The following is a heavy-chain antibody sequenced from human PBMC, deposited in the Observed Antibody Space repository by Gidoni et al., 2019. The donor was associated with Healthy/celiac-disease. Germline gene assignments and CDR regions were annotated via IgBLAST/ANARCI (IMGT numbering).Heavy chain of an antibody. CDR2: INPNSGGT. Sequence: QVQLVQSGAEVKKPGASVKVSCKASGYTFTGYYMHWVRQAPGQGLEWMGWINPNSGGTNYAQKFQGRVTMTRDTSISTAYMELSRLRSDDTAVYYCARDPEYYYGSGSMDVWGQGTTVTVSS. J-gene: IGHJ6*02. V-gene: IGHV1-2*02. D-gene: IGHD3-10*01. CDR3: ARDPEYYYGSGSMDV. CDR1: GYTFTGYY.